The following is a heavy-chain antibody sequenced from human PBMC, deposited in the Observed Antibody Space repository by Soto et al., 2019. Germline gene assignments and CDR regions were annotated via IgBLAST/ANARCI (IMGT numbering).Heavy chain of an antibody. J-gene: IGHJ6*02. Sequence: GESLKISCKASGYSFNTYWIGWVRQLPGKGLEWMGIIYPDDSDTRYSPSFQGQVTISADKSFTTVYLQWNSLKASDTAIYYCARTSAAGKYYYGMDVWGQRTTVTVSS. CDR2: IYPDDSDT. CDR3: ARTSAAGKYYYGMDV. V-gene: IGHV5-51*01. CDR1: GYSFNTYW. D-gene: IGHD6-13*01.